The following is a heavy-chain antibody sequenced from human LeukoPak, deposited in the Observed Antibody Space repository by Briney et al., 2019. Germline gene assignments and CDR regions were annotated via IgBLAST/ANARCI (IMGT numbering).Heavy chain of an antibody. Sequence: SVKVSCKASGGTFSSYAISWVRQAPGQGLEWMGGIIPIFGTANYAQKFQGRVTITADEFTSTTYMELSSLKSEDTAIYYCTTRSCGAGGCSPSLYYYYGLHFWGQGTTVSVSS. J-gene: IGHJ6*02. D-gene: IGHD3-16*01. V-gene: IGHV1-69*13. CDR3: TTRSCGAGGCSPSLYYYYGLHF. CDR1: GGTFSSYA. CDR2: IIPIFGTA.